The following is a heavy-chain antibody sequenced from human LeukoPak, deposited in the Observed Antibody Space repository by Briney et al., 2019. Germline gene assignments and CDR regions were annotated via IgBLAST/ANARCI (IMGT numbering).Heavy chain of an antibody. CDR1: GFTFSTFA. V-gene: IGHV3-23*01. Sequence: GGSLRLSCAASGFTFSTFAMSWVRQAPWKGLEWVSGISDSGTNTYYADSVKGRFTISRDNSKNTLYLQMNSLRADDTAVYYCSKAPYYVLPCFDYWGQGTLVTVSS. CDR2: ISDSGTNT. CDR3: SKAPYYVLPCFDY. D-gene: IGHD3-10*02. J-gene: IGHJ4*02.